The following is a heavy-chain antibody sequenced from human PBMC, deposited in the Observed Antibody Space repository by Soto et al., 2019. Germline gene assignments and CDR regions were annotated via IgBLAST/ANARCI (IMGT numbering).Heavy chain of an antibody. CDR1: GFTFSDYY. CDR3: ARDPPDYYDSSGYYVAFDI. D-gene: IGHD3-22*01. Sequence: GGSLRLSCAASGFTFSDYYMSWIRQAPGKGLEWVPYISSSSSYTNYADSVKGRFTISRDNAKNSLYLQMNSLRAEDTAVYYYARDPPDYYDSSGYYVAFDIWGQGTMVTVPS. V-gene: IGHV3-11*06. CDR2: ISSSSSYT. J-gene: IGHJ3*02.